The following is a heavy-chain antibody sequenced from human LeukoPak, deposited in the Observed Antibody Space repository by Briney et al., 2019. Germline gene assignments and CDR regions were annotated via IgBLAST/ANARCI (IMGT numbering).Heavy chain of an antibody. CDR3: ARKIRHCSGGSCWAFDI. CDR1: GGSISSYY. CDR2: IYYSGST. Sequence: SETLSLTCTVSGGSISSYYWSWIRRPPGKGLEWIGYIYYSGSTNYNPSLKSRVTISVDTSKNQFSLKLSSVTAADTAVYYCARKIRHCSGGSCWAFDIWGQGTMVTVSS. D-gene: IGHD2-15*01. J-gene: IGHJ3*02. V-gene: IGHV4-59*01.